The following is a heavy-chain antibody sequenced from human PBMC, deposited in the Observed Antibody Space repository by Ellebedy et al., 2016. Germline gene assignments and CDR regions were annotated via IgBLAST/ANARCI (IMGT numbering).Heavy chain of an antibody. V-gene: IGHV4-39*01. CDR2: FSSSGST. D-gene: IGHD5-24*01. J-gene: IGHJ4*02. CDR3: ARQGPHYNAYKNYIDY. CDR1: GASISSSAYG. Sequence: SETLSLTXSVSGASISSSAYGWGWIRQPPGKRLEWIGSFSSSGSTYYNPSLESRLTISVDTSMNQFSLNLRFVTVADTAVYYCARQGPHYNAYKNYIDYWGQGTLVTVSS.